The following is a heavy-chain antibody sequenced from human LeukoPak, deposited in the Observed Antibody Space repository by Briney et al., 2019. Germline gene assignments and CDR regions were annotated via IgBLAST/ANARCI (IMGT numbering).Heavy chain of an antibody. D-gene: IGHD6-19*01. Sequence: GGSLRLSCAASGFTVSANYMSWVRQAPGKGLEWVAVISYDGSNKYYADSVKGRFTISRDNSKNTLYLQMNSLRAEDTAVYYCARGFYSSGWSDYWGQGTLVTVSS. CDR1: GFTVSANY. CDR3: ARGFYSSGWSDY. V-gene: IGHV3-30-3*01. CDR2: ISYDGSNK. J-gene: IGHJ4*02.